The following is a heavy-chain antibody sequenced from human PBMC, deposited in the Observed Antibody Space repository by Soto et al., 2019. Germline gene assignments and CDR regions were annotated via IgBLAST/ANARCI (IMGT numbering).Heavy chain of an antibody. CDR2: MNPNSGNP. D-gene: IGHD3-3*01. V-gene: IGHV1-8*01. Sequence: QVQLVQSGAEVKKPGASVKVSCKASGYTFTSYDINWVRQATGQGLEWMGWMNPNSGNPGYAQKFQGRGTMTRNNSISTAYMELSSLRSEVTAVYYCARGSYDVFWSGSSGFDYWGQGTLVTVSS. CDR3: ARGSYDVFWSGSSGFDY. CDR1: GYTFTSYD. J-gene: IGHJ4*02.